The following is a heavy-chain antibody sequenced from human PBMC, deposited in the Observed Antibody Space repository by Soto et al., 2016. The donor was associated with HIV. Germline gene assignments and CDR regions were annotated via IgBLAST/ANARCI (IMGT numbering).Heavy chain of an antibody. CDR2: IIYSGST. Sequence: QLQLQESGPGLVKPSETLSLTCTVSGGSVTTTSYYWGWIRQPPGKGLEYIGSIIYSGSTYYNPSLKSRVTISVDTSKNQFSLNLSSVTAADTAVYYCARLHDLLTGLRFVLVPTPWGRVTLVTGLL. CDR1: GGSVTTTSYY. D-gene: IGHD3-9*01. CDR3: ARLHDLLTGLRFVLVPTP. J-gene: IGHJ5*02. V-gene: IGHV4-39*01.